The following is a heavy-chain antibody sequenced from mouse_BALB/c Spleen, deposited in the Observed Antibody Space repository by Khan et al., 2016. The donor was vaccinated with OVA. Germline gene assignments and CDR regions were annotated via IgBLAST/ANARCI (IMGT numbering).Heavy chain of an antibody. V-gene: IGHV14-3*02. J-gene: IGHJ2*01. CDR1: GFNIKDTY. Sequence: VQLKESGAELVKPGASVKLSCTASGFNIKDTYMHWVKQRPEQGLEWIGRIDPANGNTKYDPKFQGKATITADTSSNTAYLQLSSLTSEDTAVDYCARGIYYFDYWGQGTTLTVAS. CDR3: ARGIYYFDY. CDR2: IDPANGNT.